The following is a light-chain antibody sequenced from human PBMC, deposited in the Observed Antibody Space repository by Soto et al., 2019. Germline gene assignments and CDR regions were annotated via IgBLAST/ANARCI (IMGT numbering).Light chain of an antibody. CDR2: DVT. CDR3: SSYISNGPL. V-gene: IGLV2-14*01. J-gene: IGLJ2*01. Sequence: QSVLTQPASVSGSPGQSITISCTGTSSDIGGYNYVSWYQQYPGKAPKLIIYDVTNRPSGVSHRFSGSKSGNTASLPISGLQAEDEADYFCSSYISNGPLFGGGTKLTVL. CDR1: SSDIGGYNY.